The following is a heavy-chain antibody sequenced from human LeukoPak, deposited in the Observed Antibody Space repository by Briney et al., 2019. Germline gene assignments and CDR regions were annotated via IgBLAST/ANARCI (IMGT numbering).Heavy chain of an antibody. CDR2: IYPGDSDT. CDR1: GYSFTSYW. D-gene: IGHD2-15*01. V-gene: IGHV5-51*01. CDR3: ARSAVSGMLAATPDYFDY. Sequence: GESLKISCKGSGYSFTSYWIGWVRQMPGKGLEWMGIIYPGDSDTRYSPSFQGQVTISADKSISTAYLQWSSLRASDTAMYYCARSAVSGMLAATPDYFDYWGQGTLVTVSS. J-gene: IGHJ4*02.